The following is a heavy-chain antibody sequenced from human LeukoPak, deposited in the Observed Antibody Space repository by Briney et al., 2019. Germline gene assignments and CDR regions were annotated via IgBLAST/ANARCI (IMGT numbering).Heavy chain of an antibody. D-gene: IGHD1-1*01. J-gene: IGHJ4*02. V-gene: IGHV1-18*01. Sequence: ASVKVSCKASGYTFTSYGISWVRQAPGQGLAWMGWISAYNGNTNYAQKLQGRVTMTTDTSTSTAYMELRSLRSDDTAVYYCARAPGLEPVTRVDYWGQGTLVTVSS. CDR3: ARAPGLEPVTRVDY. CDR2: ISAYNGNT. CDR1: GYTFTSYG.